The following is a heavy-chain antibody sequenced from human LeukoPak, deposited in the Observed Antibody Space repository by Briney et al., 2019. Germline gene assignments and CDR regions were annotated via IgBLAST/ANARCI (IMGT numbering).Heavy chain of an antibody. D-gene: IGHD4-17*01. CDR1: GFTFSSYG. J-gene: IGHJ4*02. Sequence: GGSLRLSCAASGFTFSSYGMSWVRQAPGKGLEWVAVITGSGGNAYYGVSFKGRFTISRDNSKKTLYLQMDSLRPEDTAVYYCAKGHYDVVDFDYWGQGSLVTVSS. CDR2: ITGSGGNA. V-gene: IGHV3-23*01. CDR3: AKGHYDVVDFDY.